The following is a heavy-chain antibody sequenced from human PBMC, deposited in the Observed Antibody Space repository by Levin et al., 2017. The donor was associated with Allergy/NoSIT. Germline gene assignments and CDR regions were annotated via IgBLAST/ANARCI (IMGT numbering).Heavy chain of an antibody. CDR2: ISSSSSYI. Sequence: GESLKISCAASGFTFSTYTMNWVRQAPGKGLEWVSSISSSSSYIYYADSVKGRFTISRDNAKNSLYLQMDSLRAEDTAVYYCATRRDIFGKPPRFDYWGQGTLVTVSS. D-gene: IGHD3-9*01. CDR3: ATRRDIFGKPPRFDY. V-gene: IGHV3-21*01. J-gene: IGHJ4*02. CDR1: GFTFSTYT.